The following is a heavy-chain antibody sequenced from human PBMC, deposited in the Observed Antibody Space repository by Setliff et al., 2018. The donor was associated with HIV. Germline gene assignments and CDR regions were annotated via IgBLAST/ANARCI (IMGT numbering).Heavy chain of an antibody. CDR1: GDSISSYY. CDR3: ARRPTSAWYPFDY. V-gene: IGHV4-59*08. Sequence: PSETLSLTCTVSGDSISSYYWNWIRQPPGKALEWIGYIYYGSTHYNPSFEGRVTISVDTSKNQFSLKLRSVTAADTAVYYCARRPTSAWYPFDYWGQGNLVTVSS. CDR2: IYYGST. D-gene: IGHD6-19*01. J-gene: IGHJ4*02.